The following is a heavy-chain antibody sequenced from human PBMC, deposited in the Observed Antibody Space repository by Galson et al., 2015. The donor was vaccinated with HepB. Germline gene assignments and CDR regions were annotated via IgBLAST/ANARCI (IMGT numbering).Heavy chain of an antibody. V-gene: IGHV1-2*06. CDR3: VREDIVPTTGCAFDI. Sequence: SVKVSCKASGYTFAGYYVHWVRQAPEQGLEWMGRINPNSGNTNYAQNFQGRVTMTRDTSISTAYMELSRLTSDDTAVYYCVREDIVPTTGCAFDIWGQGTMVTVSS. J-gene: IGHJ3*02. D-gene: IGHD5-12*01. CDR1: GYTFAGYY. CDR2: INPNSGNT.